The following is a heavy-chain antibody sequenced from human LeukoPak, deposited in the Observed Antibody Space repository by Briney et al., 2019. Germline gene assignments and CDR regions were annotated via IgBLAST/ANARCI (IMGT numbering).Heavy chain of an antibody. Sequence: SETLSLTCAVPGVSIRNSSFYWGWIRQPPGKGLEWIASIYNSGTTYYNPSLKSRVTMSVDTSKNQFSLKLSSVTAADTAVYYCASNRLITIFGVVIINWFDPWGQGTLVTVSS. CDR1: GVSIRNSSFY. J-gene: IGHJ5*02. CDR3: ASNRLITIFGVVIINWFDP. CDR2: IYNSGTT. D-gene: IGHD3-3*01. V-gene: IGHV4-39*01.